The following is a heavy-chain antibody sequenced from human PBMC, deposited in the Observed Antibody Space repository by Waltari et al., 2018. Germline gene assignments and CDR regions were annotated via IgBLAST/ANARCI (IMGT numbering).Heavy chain of an antibody. Sequence: QVQLQQWGEGLLQPSETLSLTCAFYGESFSGSYCNWIRQSPGKGLEWIGEINHSGTTNYNPSLKSRVTISVDTSKNQFSLRLTSMTAADTAVYYCAVRSGWYEWFDPWGQGTLVTVSS. J-gene: IGHJ5*02. D-gene: IGHD6-19*01. CDR1: GESFSGSY. CDR3: AVRSGWYEWFDP. V-gene: IGHV4-34*01. CDR2: INHSGTT.